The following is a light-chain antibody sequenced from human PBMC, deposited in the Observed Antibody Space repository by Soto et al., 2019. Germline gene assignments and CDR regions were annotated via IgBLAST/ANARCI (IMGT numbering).Light chain of an antibody. CDR1: SSDVGGYNY. CDR3: CSYAGSSNWV. CDR2: DVS. J-gene: IGLJ3*02. V-gene: IGLV2-11*01. Sequence: QSALTQPRSVSGSRGQSVTISCTGTSSDVGGYNYVSWYQQHPGKAPKFMIYDVSKRPSGVPDRFSGSKSGNTASLTISGLQAEDEADYYCCSYAGSSNWVFGGGTKLTVL.